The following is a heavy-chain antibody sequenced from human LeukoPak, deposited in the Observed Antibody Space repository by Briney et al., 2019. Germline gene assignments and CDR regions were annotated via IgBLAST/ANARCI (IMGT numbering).Heavy chain of an antibody. D-gene: IGHD1-26*01. CDR1: GFTFSSYW. Sequence: GGSLRLSCAASGFTFSSYWMSWVRQAPWKGLEWVANIKQDGSEKYYVDSVKGRFTISRDNAKNSLYLQMNSLRAEDTAVYYCARARGATTYYYYYYMDVWGKGTTVTVSS. CDR2: IKQDGSEK. V-gene: IGHV3-7*01. J-gene: IGHJ6*03. CDR3: ARARGATTYYYYYYMDV.